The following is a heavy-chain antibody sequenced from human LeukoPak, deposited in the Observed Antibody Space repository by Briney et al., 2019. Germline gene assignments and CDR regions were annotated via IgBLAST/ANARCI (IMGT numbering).Heavy chain of an antibody. CDR1: GFTFDDYA. CDR2: ISWNSGSI. Sequence: GGPLRLSCAASGFTFDDYAMHWVRQAPGKGLEWVSGISWNSGSIGYADSVKGRFTISRDNAKNSLYLQMNSLRAEDTALYYCSSGWNYWGQGTLVTVSS. V-gene: IGHV3-9*01. J-gene: IGHJ4*02. D-gene: IGHD6-19*01. CDR3: SSGWNY.